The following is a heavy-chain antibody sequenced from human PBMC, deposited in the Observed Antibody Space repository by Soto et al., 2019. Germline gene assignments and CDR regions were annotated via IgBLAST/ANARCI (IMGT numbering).Heavy chain of an antibody. D-gene: IGHD5-18*01. CDR3: ATGGRGYSYAPRFYFEY. CDR1: GAIFSSNA. CDR2: ILPIFGRT. J-gene: IGHJ4*02. V-gene: IGHV1-69*01. Sequence: QVQLVQSGAEVKKPGSSVQVTCKASGAIFSSNAISWVRQAPGQGLEWMGGILPIFGRTNYAQKFQGRVTITADESTRTAYMELSSLKSEDTAVNYCATGGRGYSYAPRFYFEYWGQGTLVTVSS.